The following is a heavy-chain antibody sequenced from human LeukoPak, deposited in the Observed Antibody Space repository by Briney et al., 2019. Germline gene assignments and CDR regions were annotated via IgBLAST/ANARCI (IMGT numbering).Heavy chain of an antibody. Sequence: SETLSLTCTVSVGSITSYSWTWIRQPPGKGLEWIGYMYYSGGTNYNPSLKSRVTISVDTSKNKFSLNLRSVTDADTAVYYCARHGGETIVATLLHAFDIWGQGTTVTVSS. CDR1: VGSITSYS. J-gene: IGHJ3*02. CDR2: MYYSGGT. D-gene: IGHD5-12*01. CDR3: ARHGGETIVATLLHAFDI. V-gene: IGHV4-59*08.